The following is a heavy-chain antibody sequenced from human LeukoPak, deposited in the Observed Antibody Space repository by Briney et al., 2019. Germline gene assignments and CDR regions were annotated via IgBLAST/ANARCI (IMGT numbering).Heavy chain of an antibody. Sequence: GGSLRLSCAASGFTFSHYYMTWIRQAPGKGLEWLSYISSTGNTIFYADSVKGRFTISRDNAKNSLYLQVNSLRAEDTAVYYCARVLVVGYNFDYWGQGTLVTVSS. V-gene: IGHV3-11*04. CDR1: GFTFSHYY. J-gene: IGHJ4*02. D-gene: IGHD2-21*01. CDR2: ISSTGNTI. CDR3: ARVLVVGYNFDY.